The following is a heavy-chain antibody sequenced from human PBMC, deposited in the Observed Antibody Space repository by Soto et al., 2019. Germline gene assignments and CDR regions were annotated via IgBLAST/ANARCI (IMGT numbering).Heavy chain of an antibody. J-gene: IGHJ4*02. D-gene: IGHD3-22*01. Sequence: GGSLRLSCAASGFTFDDYGMSWVRQAPGKGLEWVSGINWNGGSTGYADSVKGRFTISRDNAKNSLYLQMNSLRAEDTALYYCARDRYYYDSSGSCGYWGQGTLVTVSS. CDR1: GFTFDDYG. CDR2: INWNGGST. V-gene: IGHV3-20*04. CDR3: ARDRYYYDSSGSCGY.